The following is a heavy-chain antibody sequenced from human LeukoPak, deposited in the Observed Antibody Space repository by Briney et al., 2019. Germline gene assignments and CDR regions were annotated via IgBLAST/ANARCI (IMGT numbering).Heavy chain of an antibody. CDR1: GGSISSGDYY. CDR2: IYYSGST. V-gene: IGHV4-30-4*08. D-gene: IGHD3-16*02. CDR3: ARGRQADYDYVWGSYRIDAFDI. J-gene: IGHJ3*02. Sequence: SQTLSLTCTVSGGSISSGDYYWSWIRQPPGKGLEWIGYIYYSGSTYYNPSLKSRVTISVDTSKNQFSPKLSSVTAADTAVYYCARGRQADYDYVWGSYRIDAFDIWGQGTMVTVSS.